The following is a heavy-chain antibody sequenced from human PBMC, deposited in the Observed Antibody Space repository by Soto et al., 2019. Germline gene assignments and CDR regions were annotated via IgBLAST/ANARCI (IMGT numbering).Heavy chain of an antibody. CDR1: EFTFSSYA. J-gene: IGHJ3*02. D-gene: IGHD4-4*01. CDR3: AKVPTGEMATVFQAFDI. Sequence: SGGSLRLSCVASEFTFSSYAMSWVRQAPGKGLEWVSAISGSGGSTYYADSVKGRFAVSRDNSKSTLYLQMNSLRDGDTAVYYCAKVPTGEMATVFQAFDIWGQGTMVTVSS. V-gene: IGHV3-23*01. CDR2: ISGSGGST.